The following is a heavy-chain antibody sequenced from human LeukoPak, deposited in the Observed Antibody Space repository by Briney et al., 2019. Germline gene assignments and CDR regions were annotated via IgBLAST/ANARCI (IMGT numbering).Heavy chain of an antibody. V-gene: IGHV4-4*07. CDR2: MYTSGST. CDR1: GASISTYY. J-gene: IGHJ2*01. Sequence: SETLSLTCTVSGASISTYYWSWIRQPAGKGLEWIGRMYTSGSTNYNPSLKSRVTMSVDTSKNQLSLKLSSVTAADTAVYFCARDNGGDYWYSDIWAVAPWSLSPQ. D-gene: IGHD2-21*01. CDR3: ARDNGGDYWYSDI.